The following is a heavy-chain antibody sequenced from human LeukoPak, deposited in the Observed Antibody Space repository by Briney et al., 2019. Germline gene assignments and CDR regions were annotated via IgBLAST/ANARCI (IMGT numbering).Heavy chain of an antibody. V-gene: IGHV4-59*13. J-gene: IGHJ3*01. Sequence: SETLSLTCTVSGGSISSYYWTWIRQPPGKGLEWIGDIYSTGSTNYNPYLKRRVTISVDTSKSQFSLKLSSVTAADTAVYFCARFRIGETSYDASDVWGLGTMVTVSS. CDR1: GGSISSYY. D-gene: IGHD1-26*01. CDR3: ARFRIGETSYDASDV. CDR2: IYSTGST.